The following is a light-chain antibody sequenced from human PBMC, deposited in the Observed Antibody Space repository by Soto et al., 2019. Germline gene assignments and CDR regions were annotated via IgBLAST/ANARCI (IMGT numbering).Light chain of an antibody. CDR3: QQYDTYSWT. V-gene: IGKV1-5*01. Sequence: DVQLTQSPSTLSAPVGDRVTIACRASQSIGSWLAWYQQKPGKAPKVLIYDASILESGVPSRFSGSGSGTEFTLTISGLQPDDLATYYCQQYDTYSWTFVQGTKVEI. CDR2: DAS. CDR1: QSIGSW. J-gene: IGKJ1*01.